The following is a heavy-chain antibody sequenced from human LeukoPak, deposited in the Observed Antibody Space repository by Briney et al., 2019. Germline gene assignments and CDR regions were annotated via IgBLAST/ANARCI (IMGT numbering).Heavy chain of an antibody. CDR1: GGSISSLY. V-gene: IGHV4-59*08. D-gene: IGHD6-6*01. CDR2: IYYTGST. J-gene: IGHJ4*02. CDR3: ARHRAYSSSSPFDY. Sequence: SETLSLTCSVSGGSISSLYWSWIRQPPGKRLEWIGYIYYTGSTNYNPSLKSRVTMFVAMSKNQFSLRLSSVTAADTAVYYCARHRAYSSSSPFDYWGQGTLVTVSS.